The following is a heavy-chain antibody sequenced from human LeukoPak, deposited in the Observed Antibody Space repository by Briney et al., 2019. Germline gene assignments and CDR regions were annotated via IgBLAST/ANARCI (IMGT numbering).Heavy chain of an antibody. CDR2: IYTSGST. V-gene: IGHV4-4*07. D-gene: IGHD3-9*01. CDR3: ARTCVRYFDWLHRNGLYYYYYMDV. CDR1: GGSISSYY. J-gene: IGHJ6*03. Sequence: PSETLSLTCTVSGGSISSYYWSWIRQPAGKGLEWIGRIYTSGSTNYNPSLKSRVTMSVDTPKNQFSLKLSSVTAADTAVYYCARTCVRYFDWLHRNGLYYYYYMDVWGKGTTVTVSS.